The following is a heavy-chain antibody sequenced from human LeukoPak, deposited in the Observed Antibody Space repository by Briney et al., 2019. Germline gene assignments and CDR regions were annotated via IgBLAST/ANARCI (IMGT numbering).Heavy chain of an antibody. Sequence: GASVKVSCKASGYTFTSYDINWVRQAPGQGLEWMGIINPSGGSTSYAQKFQGRVTMTRDMSTSTVYMELSSLRSEDTAVYYCARVNYYDSSGYYGPSDYWGQGTLVTVSS. D-gene: IGHD3-22*01. CDR3: ARVNYYDSSGYYGPSDY. CDR1: GYTFTSYD. J-gene: IGHJ4*02. CDR2: INPSGGST. V-gene: IGHV1-46*01.